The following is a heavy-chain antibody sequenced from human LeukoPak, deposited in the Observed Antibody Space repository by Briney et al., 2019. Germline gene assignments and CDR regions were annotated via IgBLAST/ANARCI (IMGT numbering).Heavy chain of an antibody. CDR3: AKNGYYYDSSGYYYNDY. Sequence: PGRSLRLSCSASGFTFTNYPIHWVRQAPGKGLEWVAVISYDVITKYYADSVKGRFTLSRDNSKNILFLQMDSLRAEDTAVYYCAKNGYYYDSSGYYYNDYWGQGTLVTVSS. CDR2: ISYDVITK. V-gene: IGHV3-30-3*02. CDR1: GFTFTNYP. J-gene: IGHJ4*02. D-gene: IGHD3-22*01.